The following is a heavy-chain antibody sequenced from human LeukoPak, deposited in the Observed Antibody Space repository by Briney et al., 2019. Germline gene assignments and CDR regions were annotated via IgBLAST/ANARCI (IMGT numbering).Heavy chain of an antibody. V-gene: IGHV1-69*05. CDR1: GGTFSNYA. Sequence: SVKVSCKASGGTFSNYAVSWVRQAPGQGLEWMGGIIPIFGTANYAQKFQGRVTITTDESTSTAYMELSSLRSEDTAVYYCARGGDCSSTSCYHDWFDPWGQGTLVTVSS. CDR3: ARGGDCSSTSCYHDWFDP. CDR2: IIPIFGTA. J-gene: IGHJ5*02. D-gene: IGHD2-2*01.